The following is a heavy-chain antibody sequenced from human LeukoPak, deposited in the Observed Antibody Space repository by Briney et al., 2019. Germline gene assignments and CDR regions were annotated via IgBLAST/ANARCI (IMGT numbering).Heavy chain of an antibody. J-gene: IGHJ4*02. Sequence: GGSLRLSCTASGFTFNNYWMNWVRQAPGKGLEWVANIKQDGNEKYYVDSVKGRFTISRDSAKNSLYLQMNSLRAEDTAVYYCAKGGKWDVTPFDYWGQGALVTVSS. CDR2: IKQDGNEK. D-gene: IGHD1-26*01. CDR3: AKGGKWDVTPFDY. CDR1: GFTFNNYW. V-gene: IGHV3-7*03.